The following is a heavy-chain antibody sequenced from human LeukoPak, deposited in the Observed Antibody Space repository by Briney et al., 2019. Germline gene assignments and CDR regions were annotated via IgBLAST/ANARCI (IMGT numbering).Heavy chain of an antibody. J-gene: IGHJ5*02. CDR1: GDSIRSSSYH. CDR3: TREVEGYSYASGRFLHFDP. D-gene: IGHD3-10*01. CDR2: IYYSGST. Sequence: SETLSLTCTVSGDSIRSSSYHWGWIRQPPGKGLEWIGSIYYSGSTYNNRSLKRRLTISIDTSKNQFSLRLSSVTAAGTAVYYCTREVEGYSYASGRFLHFDPWGQGTLVTVSS. V-gene: IGHV4-39*07.